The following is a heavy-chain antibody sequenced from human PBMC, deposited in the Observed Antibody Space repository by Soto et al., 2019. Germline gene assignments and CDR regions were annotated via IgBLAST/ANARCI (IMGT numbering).Heavy chain of an antibody. CDR3: ARRERAAGTDWWFDP. CDR1: VGSISSSFH. D-gene: IGHD6-13*01. J-gene: IGHJ5*02. CDR2: IYYSGST. Sequence: PSETLSLTCTVSVGSISSSFHWGWIRQPPGKGLEWIGSIYYSGSTYYSPSLKSRVTISVDTSKNQFSLKLSSVTAADTAVYYCARRERAAGTDWWFDPWGQGTLVTVSS. V-gene: IGHV4-39*01.